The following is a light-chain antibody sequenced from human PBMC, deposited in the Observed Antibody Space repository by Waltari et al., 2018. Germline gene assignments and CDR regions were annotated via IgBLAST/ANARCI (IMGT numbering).Light chain of an antibody. CDR2: EVT. CDR3: SSYAGNNNVV. CDR1: SSDVGTYDY. Sequence: QSALTQPPSASGSPGQSVTISCTGTSSDVGTYDYVSWYQQHPGVAPNLMIYEVTKRTEGVPDRCSGSKSGNTASLTVSGLQAEDEADYYCSSYAGNNNVVFGGGTKLTVL. J-gene: IGLJ2*01. V-gene: IGLV2-8*01.